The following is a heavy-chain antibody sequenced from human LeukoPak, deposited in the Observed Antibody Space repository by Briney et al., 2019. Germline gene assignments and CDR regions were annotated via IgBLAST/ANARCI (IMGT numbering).Heavy chain of an antibody. D-gene: IGHD6-19*01. Sequence: TGGSLRLSCAASGXTFSDEYMSWIRQAPGKGLEWVSYISNSGSYTNYADSVKGRFTISRDNAKNSLYLQMNSLRAEDTAVYYCARSRGAGPGAYFDYWGQGTLITVSS. V-gene: IGHV3-11*03. CDR3: ARSRGAGPGAYFDY. CDR1: GXTFSDEY. CDR2: ISNSGSYT. J-gene: IGHJ4*02.